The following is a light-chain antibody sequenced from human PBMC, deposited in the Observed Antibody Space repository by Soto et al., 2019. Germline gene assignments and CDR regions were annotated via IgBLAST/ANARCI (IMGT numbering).Light chain of an antibody. CDR2: GND. CDR3: TSYTSISTEV. J-gene: IGLJ1*01. Sequence: QSVLTQPPSASGTPGQRVTISCSGSNSNVGNNTVNWYQQFPGTSPRLLIEGNDQRPSGVPDRFSGSKSGNTASLTISGLQAEDEADYYCTSYTSISTEVFGTGTKVTVL. V-gene: IGLV1-44*01. CDR1: NSNVGNNT.